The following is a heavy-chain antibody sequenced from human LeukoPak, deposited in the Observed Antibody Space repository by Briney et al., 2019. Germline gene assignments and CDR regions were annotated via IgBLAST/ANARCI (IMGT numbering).Heavy chain of an antibody. CDR1: GFTFSSYA. J-gene: IGHJ3*02. V-gene: IGHV3-30*04. CDR2: ISYDGSNK. D-gene: IGHD3-9*01. Sequence: GRSLRLSCAASGFTFSSYAMHWVRQAPGKGLEWVAVISYDGSNKYYADSVKGRFTISRDNSKNTVYLQMNSLRAEDTAVYYCARGYYDILTDHYPVYDAFDIWGQGTMVTVSS. CDR3: ARGYYDILTDHYPVYDAFDI.